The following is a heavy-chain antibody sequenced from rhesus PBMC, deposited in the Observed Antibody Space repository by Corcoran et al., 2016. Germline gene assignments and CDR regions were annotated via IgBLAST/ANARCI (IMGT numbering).Heavy chain of an antibody. CDR2: IYGSGGST. V-gene: IGHV4-93*02. CDR3: ATRRSGTPFDY. CDR1: GGSISSSNW. Sequence: QVQLQESGPAVVKPSETLSLTCAVSGGSISSSNWWSWIRQSPGKGLEWTGGIYGSGGSTEYNPSLQSRVTISIGTAKNQFSLKLSSVTAADTAVYCCATRRSGTPFDYWGQGVLVTVSS. J-gene: IGHJ4*01. D-gene: IGHD2-27*01.